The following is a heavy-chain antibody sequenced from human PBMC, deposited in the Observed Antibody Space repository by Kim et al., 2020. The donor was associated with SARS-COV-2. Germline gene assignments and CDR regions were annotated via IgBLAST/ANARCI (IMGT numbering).Heavy chain of an antibody. CDR1: GGTFSSYA. D-gene: IGHD6-19*01. J-gene: IGHJ6*01. Sequence: SVKVSCKASGGTFSSYAISWVRQAPGQGLEWMGGIIPIFGTANYAQKFQGRVTITADESTSTAYMELSSLRSEDTAVYYCARVIAVAGTADYYYYYGMDVWGQGTTVTVSS. V-gene: IGHV1-69*13. CDR2: IIPIFGTA. CDR3: ARVIAVAGTADYYYYYGMDV.